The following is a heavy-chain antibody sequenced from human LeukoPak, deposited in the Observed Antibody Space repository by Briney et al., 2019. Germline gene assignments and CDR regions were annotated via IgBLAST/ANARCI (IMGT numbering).Heavy chain of an antibody. V-gene: IGHV3-15*07. J-gene: IGHJ5*02. D-gene: IGHD3-22*01. CDR2: IRSNSDGGTI. CDR1: GFAFSNAW. Sequence: GGSLRLSCATSGFAFSNAWMNWVRQAPGKGLEWVGRIRSNSDGGTIDYAAPVKGRFTLSRDDSKTTLYLQMNSLQTEDTAVYYCATDFYDSTWGQGTLVTVSS. CDR3: ATDFYDST.